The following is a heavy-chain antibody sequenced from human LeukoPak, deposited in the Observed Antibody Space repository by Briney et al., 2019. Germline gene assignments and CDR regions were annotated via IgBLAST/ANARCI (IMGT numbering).Heavy chain of an antibody. CDR3: AKERIGIVGARGAFDI. V-gene: IGHV3-7*03. CDR1: GFTFTNYW. J-gene: IGHJ3*02. CDR2: IKQDGSEK. Sequence: GGSLRLSCAASGFTFTNYWMSWVRQAPGKGLEWVANIKQDGSEKDYVDSLKGRFTISRDNSKNTLYLQMNSLRAEDTAVYYCAKERIGIVGARGAFDIWGQGTMVTVSS. D-gene: IGHD1-26*01.